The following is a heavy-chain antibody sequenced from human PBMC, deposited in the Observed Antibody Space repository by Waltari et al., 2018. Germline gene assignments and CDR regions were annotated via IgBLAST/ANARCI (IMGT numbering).Heavy chain of an antibody. J-gene: IGHJ4*02. D-gene: IGHD2-15*01. V-gene: IGHV3-30*02. CDR3: AKDLGYCSGGSCYPTWTPDY. CDR2: IRYDGSNK. Sequence: QVQLVESGGGVVQPGGSLRLSCAASGFTFSSYGMHWVRQAPGKGLEWVAFIRYDGSNKYYADSVKGRFTISRDNSKNTLYLQMNSLRAEDTAVYYCAKDLGYCSGGSCYPTWTPDYWGQGTLVTVSS. CDR1: GFTFSSYG.